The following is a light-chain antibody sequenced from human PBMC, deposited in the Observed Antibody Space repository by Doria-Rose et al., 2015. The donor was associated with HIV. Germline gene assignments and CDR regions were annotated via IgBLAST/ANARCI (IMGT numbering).Light chain of an antibody. V-gene: IGKV1-12*01. J-gene: IGKJ4*01. CDR1: QGIRCR. Sequence: TESPSSASASLGDRVSITCRPRQGIRCRIAWYQQKPGKAPKLLIYSASSLQSEVPSRFSGSGSGTDFTLTISSLQPEDFATYYCQQANSANRTVGRGKKVE. CDR2: SAS. CDR3: QQANSANRT.